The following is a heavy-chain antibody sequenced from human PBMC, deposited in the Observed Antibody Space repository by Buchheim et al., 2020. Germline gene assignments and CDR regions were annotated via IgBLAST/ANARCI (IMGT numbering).Heavy chain of an antibody. CDR2: ISGSGGST. J-gene: IGHJ6*02. Sequence: EVQLLESGGGLVQPGGSLRLSCAASGFTFSSYAMSWVRQAPGKGLEWVSAISGSGGSTYYADSVKGRFTISRDNSKKTLYLQMNSLRAEDTAVYYCATAFLEWLLSGSYYYYGMDVWGQGTT. CDR1: GFTFSSYA. D-gene: IGHD3-3*01. V-gene: IGHV3-23*01. CDR3: ATAFLEWLLSGSYYYYGMDV.